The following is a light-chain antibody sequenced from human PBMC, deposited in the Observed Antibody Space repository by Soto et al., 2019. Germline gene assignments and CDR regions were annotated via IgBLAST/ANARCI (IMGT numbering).Light chain of an antibody. V-gene: IGKV1-12*01. CDR2: GVS. J-gene: IGKJ1*01. Sequence: DIPLTQSPSSVSASVGDRVTITCRASQVFSSWVAWYQQKPGKAPKLLIYGVSSLQSGVPSRFSGSGSGTDFTLTITSLQPEDFATYYCQQGNSFLWAFGQGTKVEI. CDR1: QVFSSW. CDR3: QQGNSFLWA.